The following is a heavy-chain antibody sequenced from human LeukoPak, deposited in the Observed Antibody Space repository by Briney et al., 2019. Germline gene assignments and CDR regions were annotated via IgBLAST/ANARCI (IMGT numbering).Heavy chain of an antibody. CDR3: AFLARTGARD. Sequence: ASVKVSCKASGGTFSSYAISWARQAPGQGLEWMGWINPDTGDTNFAQRFQGRVTMTRDTSINTAYMDLSSLTSDDTAVYYCAFLARTGARDWGQGTLVTVSS. D-gene: IGHD5-12*01. J-gene: IGHJ4*02. CDR2: INPDTGDT. CDR1: GGTFSSYA. V-gene: IGHV1-2*02.